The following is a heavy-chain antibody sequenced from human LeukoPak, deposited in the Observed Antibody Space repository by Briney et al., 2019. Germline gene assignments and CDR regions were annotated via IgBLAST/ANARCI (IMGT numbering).Heavy chain of an antibody. Sequence: ASVKVSCKASGYTFTSYGISWVRQAPGQGLEWMGWISAYNGNTNYAQKLQGRVTMTTDTSTSTAYMELRSLRSDDTAVYYCARDPRSFTIFGVATFDYWGQGTLVTVSS. D-gene: IGHD3-3*01. CDR3: ARDPRSFTIFGVATFDY. CDR2: ISAYNGNT. J-gene: IGHJ4*02. CDR1: GYTFTSYG. V-gene: IGHV1-18*01.